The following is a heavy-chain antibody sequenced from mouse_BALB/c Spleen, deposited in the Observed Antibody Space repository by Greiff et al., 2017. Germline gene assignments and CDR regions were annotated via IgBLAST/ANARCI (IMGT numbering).Heavy chain of an antibody. J-gene: IGHJ2*01. Sequence: QVTLKVSGPGLLQPSQTLSLTCSFSGFSLSTSGMGVSWIRQPSGKGLEWLAHIYWDDDKRYNPSLKSRLTISTDTSRNQVFLKITSVDTADTATYYCARVDRTFYFDYWGQGTTLTVSS. V-gene: IGHV8-12*01. CDR2: IYWDDDK. CDR1: GFSLSTSGMG. CDR3: ARVDRTFYFDY. D-gene: IGHD2-14*01.